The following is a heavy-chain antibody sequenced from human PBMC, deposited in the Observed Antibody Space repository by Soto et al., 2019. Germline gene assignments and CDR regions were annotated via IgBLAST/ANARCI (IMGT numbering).Heavy chain of an antibody. D-gene: IGHD3-3*01. CDR2: ISWNSGSI. V-gene: IGHV3-9*01. J-gene: IGHJ4*02. Sequence: GGSLRLSCAASGFTFDDYAMHWVRQAPGKGLEWVSGISWNSGSIGYADSVKGRFTISRDNAKNSLYLQMNSLRAEDTALYYCAKAPLRFLEWLFPNYFDYWGQGTLVTVSS. CDR1: GFTFDDYA. CDR3: AKAPLRFLEWLFPNYFDY.